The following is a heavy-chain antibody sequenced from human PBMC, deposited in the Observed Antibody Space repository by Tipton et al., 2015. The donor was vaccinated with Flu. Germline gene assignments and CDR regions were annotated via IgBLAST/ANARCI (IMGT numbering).Heavy chain of an antibody. Sequence: TLSLTCTVSGGSISSYYWSWIRQPPGKGLERIGYVYYSGSTNYNSSPKSRVTISLDTSKNQFSVKLNPVTAADTAVYDCARQGGVYYGSSGYSVCDAFDIWGQGTMVTVSS. V-gene: IGHV4-59*01. CDR3: ARQGGVYYGSSGYSVCDAFDI. CDR2: VYYSGST. J-gene: IGHJ3*02. CDR1: GGSISSYY. D-gene: IGHD3-22*01.